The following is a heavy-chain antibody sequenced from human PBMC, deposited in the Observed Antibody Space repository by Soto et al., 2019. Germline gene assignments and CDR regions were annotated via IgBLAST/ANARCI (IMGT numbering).Heavy chain of an antibody. CDR1: GDSISSYY. D-gene: IGHD4-17*01. CDR2: IYYSGST. Sequence: QVQLQGSGPGLLKPSETLSLTCTVSGDSISSYYWSWIRQPPGQGLEWIGYIYYSGSTNYNPPLNXXVXIXXDTSMIQCALTLSSVAAADTAVYYCARRNGDYRHSWIQGTLVTVSS. J-gene: IGHJ4*02. CDR3: ARRNGDYRHS. V-gene: IGHV4-59*01.